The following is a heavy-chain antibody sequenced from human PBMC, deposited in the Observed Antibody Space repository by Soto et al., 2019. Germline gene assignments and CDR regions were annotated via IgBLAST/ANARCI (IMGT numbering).Heavy chain of an antibody. V-gene: IGHV1-69*13. CDR2: IIPIFGTA. D-gene: IGHD1-1*01. Sequence: SVKVSWKASGGTFSSYAISWVRQAPGQGLEWMGGIIPIFGTANYAQKFQGRITITADESTSTAYMELSSLRSEDTAVYYCARVGGNYYYYGMDVWGQGTTVTVSS. CDR1: GGTFSSYA. CDR3: ARVGGNYYYYGMDV. J-gene: IGHJ6*02.